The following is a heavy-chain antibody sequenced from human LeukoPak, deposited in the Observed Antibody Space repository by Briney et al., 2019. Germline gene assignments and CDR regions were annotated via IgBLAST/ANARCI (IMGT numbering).Heavy chain of an antibody. Sequence: SQTLSLTCAVSGGSISSGGYSWSWIRQPPGKGLEWIGYIYHSGSTYYNPSLKSRVTISVDRSKNQFSLKLSFVTAADTAVHYCARTSIAARRANVFDIWGQGTMVTVSS. CDR2: IYHSGST. CDR1: GGSISSGGYS. D-gene: IGHD6-6*01. V-gene: IGHV4-30-2*01. J-gene: IGHJ3*02. CDR3: ARTSIAARRANVFDI.